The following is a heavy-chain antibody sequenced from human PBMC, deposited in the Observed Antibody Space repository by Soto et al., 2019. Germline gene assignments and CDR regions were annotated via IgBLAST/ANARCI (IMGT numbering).Heavy chain of an antibody. D-gene: IGHD3-16*02. V-gene: IGHV4-34*01. CDR3: ARAGLGYDYVWGSYRPSGYYFGMDV. CDR1: GGSFSGYY. Sequence: QVQLQQWGAGLLKPSETLSLTCAVYGGSFSGYYWSWIRQPPGKGLEWIGEINHSGSTNYNPSLKSRVTISVDTSKHHFSLKLSSVTAADTAVYYCARAGLGYDYVWGSYRPSGYYFGMDVWGQGTTVTVSS. J-gene: IGHJ6*02. CDR2: INHSGST.